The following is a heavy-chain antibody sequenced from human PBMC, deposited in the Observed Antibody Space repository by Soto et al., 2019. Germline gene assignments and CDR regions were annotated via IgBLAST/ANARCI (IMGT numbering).Heavy chain of an antibody. CDR2: INAGNGNT. V-gene: IGHV1-3*01. D-gene: IGHD1-1*01. CDR3: ARQKYNWSNRWFDP. J-gene: IGHJ5*02. Sequence: QVQLVQSGAEVKKPGASVKVSCKASGYTFTSYAMHWVRQAPGQRLEWMGWINAGNGNTKYSQKFQGRVTITRDTSASTAYMELSSLRSEDTAVYYCARQKYNWSNRWFDPWGQGTLVTVSS. CDR1: GYTFTSYA.